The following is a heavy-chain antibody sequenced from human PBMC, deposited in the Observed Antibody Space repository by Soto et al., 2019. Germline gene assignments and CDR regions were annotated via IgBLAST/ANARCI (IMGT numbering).Heavy chain of an antibody. V-gene: IGHV4-31*03. CDR3: ARASSSSSAADY. CDR1: GESISSGGYY. CDR2: IYDSESA. Sequence: QVQLQESGPGLVKASQTLSLICSVSGESISSGGYYWSWIRHHPGKGLEWIGYIYDSESAYYNPSLKSRVTISMDKSKNHLAMKLSSVTAADTAVYYCARASSSSSAADYWGQGTLITVYS. D-gene: IGHD6-6*01. J-gene: IGHJ4*02.